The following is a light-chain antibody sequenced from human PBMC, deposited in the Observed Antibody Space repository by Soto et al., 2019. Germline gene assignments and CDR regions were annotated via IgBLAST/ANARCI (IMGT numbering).Light chain of an antibody. V-gene: IGKV3-20*01. J-gene: IGKJ5*01. CDR3: PQYGSSPPIT. CDR2: GAY. CDR1: QMINCGY. Sequence: ETVLTQSPGTLSLSPGERATLSCRASQMINCGYVAWYQQQPGQAPRLLVFGAYNSATGIPDRFSGSGSGADFTLSIDRLEPEDFAVYYCPQYGSSPPITFGQGTRLEIK.